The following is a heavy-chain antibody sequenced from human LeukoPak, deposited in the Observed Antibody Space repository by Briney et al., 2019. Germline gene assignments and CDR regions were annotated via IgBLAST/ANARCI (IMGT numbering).Heavy chain of an antibody. CDR3: ARDLGDRWGLWGSYPLDH. Sequence: GGSLRLSCAASGFSFSSYEMNWVRQAPGKGLEWVASISSSSRYIYYADSVKGRFTISRDNAKNSLYLQMNSLRAEDTAVYYCARDLGDRWGLWGSYPLDHWGQGTPVTVSS. D-gene: IGHD3-16*01. CDR1: GFSFSSYE. CDR2: ISSSSRYI. J-gene: IGHJ4*02. V-gene: IGHV3-21*01.